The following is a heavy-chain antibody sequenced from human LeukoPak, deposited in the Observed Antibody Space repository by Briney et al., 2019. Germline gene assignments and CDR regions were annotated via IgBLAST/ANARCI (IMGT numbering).Heavy chain of an antibody. Sequence: SETLSLTCNVSGGSISSFYWSWIRQPPGEGLEWIGYIYYSGSTNHNPSLKSRVTISVDTSNNQFSLILNSLTAADTAVYYCARHSSAWYGRLFDSWGQGTLVTVSS. V-gene: IGHV4-59*08. J-gene: IGHJ4*02. CDR1: GGSISSFY. CDR2: IYYSGST. D-gene: IGHD6-19*01. CDR3: ARHSSAWYGRLFDS.